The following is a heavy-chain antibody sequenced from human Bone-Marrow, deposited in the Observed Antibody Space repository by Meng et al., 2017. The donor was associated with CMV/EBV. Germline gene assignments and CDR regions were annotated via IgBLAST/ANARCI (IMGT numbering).Heavy chain of an antibody. CDR2: INAYNGNA. CDR3: AREFGMRYQLLFSYYYYGMDV. Sequence: ASVKVSCKASGYTFTGYYMHWVRQAPGQGLEWMGWINAYNGNANYAQKLQGRVTMTTDTSTSTAYMELRSLRSDDTAVYYCAREFGMRYQLLFSYYYYGMDVWGQGTTVTVSS. J-gene: IGHJ6*02. CDR1: GYTFTGYY. V-gene: IGHV1-18*04. D-gene: IGHD2-2*01.